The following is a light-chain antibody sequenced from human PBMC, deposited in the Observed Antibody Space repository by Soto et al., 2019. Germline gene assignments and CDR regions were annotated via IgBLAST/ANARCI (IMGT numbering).Light chain of an antibody. V-gene: IGKV3-20*01. J-gene: IGKJ1*01. CDR3: QQYGSSLRT. Sequence: EIVLTQSPGTLSLSPGERATLSCRASQSVSSSYLAWYQQKPGQAPRLLIYGASSRATGIPDRFSGSGSGTDFTLTISRLEPEDFAVYYCQQYGSSLRTFGQGTXVDSK. CDR2: GAS. CDR1: QSVSSSY.